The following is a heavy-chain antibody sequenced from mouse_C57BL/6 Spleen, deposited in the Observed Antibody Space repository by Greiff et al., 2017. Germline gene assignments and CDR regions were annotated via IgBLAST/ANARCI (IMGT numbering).Heavy chain of an antibody. CDR3: ARGTHSSGYAWFAY. CDR2: IFPRGGRT. Sequence: VQLQQSGPELVKPGASVKLSCKASGYTFTSYDINWVKQSPGKGLEWIGWIFPRGGRTKYNEKVKGKATLTVDTSSSTSYMTLHSLTSEDSAVYYCARGTHSSGYAWFAYWGQGTLVTVSA. CDR1: GYTFTSYD. V-gene: IGHV1-85*01. J-gene: IGHJ3*01. D-gene: IGHD3-2*02.